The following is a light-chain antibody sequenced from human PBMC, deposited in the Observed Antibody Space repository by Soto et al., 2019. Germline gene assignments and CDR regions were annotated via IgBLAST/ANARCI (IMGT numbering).Light chain of an antibody. V-gene: IGLV1-47*01. CDR2: RNN. CDR3: AAWDNNLGGPA. J-gene: IGLJ2*01. CDR1: NSSIGSKY. Sequence: QSVLTQPPSASGTPGQRVSISCSGSNSSIGSKYVYWYQQLPGTAPKLLMYRNNQRTSGVPARFSGSKSGTSASLAIGGLRSEDEADYYCAAWDNNLGGPAFGGGTKLTVL.